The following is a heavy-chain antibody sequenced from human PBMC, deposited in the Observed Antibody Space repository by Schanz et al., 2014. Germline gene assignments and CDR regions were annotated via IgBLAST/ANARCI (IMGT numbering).Heavy chain of an antibody. D-gene: IGHD2-8*02. CDR2: ISTGRYL. J-gene: IGHJ5*01. CDR1: GFTFSSYS. V-gene: IGHV3-21*01. Sequence: EVQLVESGGGLVQPGGSLRLSGAASGFTFSSYSLAWVRQAPGKGLEWVSFISTGRYLYYADSVKGRFTISRDNAKNSVYLQMHSLRAEDTALYYCARDRDAGGYDSWGQGTLVTVSS. CDR3: ARDRDAGGYDS.